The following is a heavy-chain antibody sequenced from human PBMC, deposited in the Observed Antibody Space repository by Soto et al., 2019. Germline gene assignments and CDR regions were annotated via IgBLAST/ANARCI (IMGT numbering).Heavy chain of an antibody. CDR3: ARSGSKYGANAFDI. V-gene: IGHV4-59*01. CDR2: IYYIGTT. D-gene: IGHD5-18*01. CDR1: GGTISGYY. Sequence: AETLSLSCTVSGGTISGYYLNWIRQAPGKGLEYIGHIYYIGTTNYNPSLKSRATISVDTSKNQFSLQLTSVTAADTAVYFCARSGSKYGANAFDIWDQGTMVTVSS. J-gene: IGHJ3*02.